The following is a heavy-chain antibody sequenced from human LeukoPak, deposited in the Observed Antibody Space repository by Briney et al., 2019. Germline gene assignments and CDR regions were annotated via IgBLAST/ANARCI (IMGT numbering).Heavy chain of an antibody. CDR2: ISSSSTI. CDR1: GFTFSSYS. J-gene: IGHJ4*02. Sequence: GGSLRLSCAASGFTFSSYSMNWVRQAPGKGLEWVSYISSSSTIYYADSVKGRFTISRDNAKNSLYLQMNSLRDEDTAVYYCARDAGYSSGWYGYWGQGTLVTVSS. CDR3: ARDAGYSSGWYGY. V-gene: IGHV3-48*02. D-gene: IGHD6-19*01.